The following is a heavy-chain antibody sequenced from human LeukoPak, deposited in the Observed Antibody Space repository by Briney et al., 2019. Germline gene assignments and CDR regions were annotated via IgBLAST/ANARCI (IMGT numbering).Heavy chain of an antibody. V-gene: IGHV1-2*02. D-gene: IGHD3-3*01. CDR3: ARSPDYDFWSGYAFDY. Sequence: ASVKVSCKASGYTFTGYYMHWVRQAPGQGLEWMGWINPNSGGTNYAQKFQGSVTMNRDTSISPAYMELSRLRSDDTAVYYCARSPDYDFWSGYAFDYWGQGTLVTVSS. J-gene: IGHJ4*02. CDR2: INPNSGGT. CDR1: GYTFTGYY.